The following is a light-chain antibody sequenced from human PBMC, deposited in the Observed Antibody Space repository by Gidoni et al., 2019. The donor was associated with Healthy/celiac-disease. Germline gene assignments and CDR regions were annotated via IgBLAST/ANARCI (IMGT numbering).Light chain of an antibody. V-gene: IGLV2-14*01. J-gene: IGLJ2*01. CDR3: SSYTSSSTLGV. CDR2: DVS. Sequence: QSALPQPASVSGSPGPSITISCTGTSSDVGGYNYVSWYQQHPGNVPKHMIYDVSNRPSGVSNRFSGSKSGNTASLTSSGLQAEDEADYYCSSYTSSSTLGVFGGGTKLTVL. CDR1: SSDVGGYNY.